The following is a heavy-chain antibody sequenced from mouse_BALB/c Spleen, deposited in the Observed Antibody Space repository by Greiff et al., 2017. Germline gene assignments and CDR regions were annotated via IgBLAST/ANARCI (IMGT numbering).Heavy chain of an antibody. J-gene: IGHJ2*01. CDR3: TRSGYDYDEVHY. Sequence: VQLQESGAELVKPGASVKLSCKASGYTFTSYYMYWVKQRPGQGLEWIGEINPSNGGTNFNEKFKSKATLTVDKSSSTAYMQLSSLTSEDSAVYYCTRSGYDYDEVHYWGQGTTLTVSS. CDR1: GYTFTSYY. V-gene: IGHV1S81*02. D-gene: IGHD2-4*01. CDR2: INPSNGGT.